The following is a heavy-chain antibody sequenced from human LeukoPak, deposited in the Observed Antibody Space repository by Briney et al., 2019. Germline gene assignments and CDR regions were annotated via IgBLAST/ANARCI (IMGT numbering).Heavy chain of an antibody. CDR2: INHSGST. J-gene: IGHJ5*02. V-gene: IGHV4-34*01. CDR3: ARRSQGYCSSTSCYDRWFDP. CDR1: GGSFSGYY. Sequence: SETLSLTWAVYGGSFSGYYWSWIRQPPGKGLEWIGEINHSGSTNYNPSLKSRVTISVDTSKNQFSLKLSSVTAADTAVYYCARRSQGYCSSTSCYDRWFDPWGQGTLVTVSS. D-gene: IGHD2-2*01.